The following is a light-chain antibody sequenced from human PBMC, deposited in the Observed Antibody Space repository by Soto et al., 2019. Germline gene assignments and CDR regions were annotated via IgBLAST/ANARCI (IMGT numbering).Light chain of an antibody. CDR3: QQYGSSTLT. Sequence: MVLTQSPGTRSVSPGERATLSWGGSQSVSSSYLAWYQQKHGQAPRLIIYGASSRATGIPDRFSGSVSGTDGTITISRLEQEDGSVYYCQQYGSSTLTFGGGTKVDIK. CDR1: QSVSSSY. V-gene: IGKV3-20*01. CDR2: GAS. J-gene: IGKJ4*01.